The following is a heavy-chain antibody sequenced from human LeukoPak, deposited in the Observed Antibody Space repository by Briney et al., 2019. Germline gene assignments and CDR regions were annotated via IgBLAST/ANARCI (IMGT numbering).Heavy chain of an antibody. V-gene: IGHV1-46*01. J-gene: IGHJ6*02. CDR2: ISPSGGST. Sequence: ASVKVSCKASGYTFTSYYIHWVRQAPGQGLEWMGIISPSGGSTSYAQKFQGRVTMTRDTSTSTVYMELSSLRSEDTAVYYCASGYYDSSGYYSGNYYYYGMDVWGQGTTVTVSS. CDR1: GYTFTSYY. CDR3: ASGYYDSSGYYSGNYYYYGMDV. D-gene: IGHD3-22*01.